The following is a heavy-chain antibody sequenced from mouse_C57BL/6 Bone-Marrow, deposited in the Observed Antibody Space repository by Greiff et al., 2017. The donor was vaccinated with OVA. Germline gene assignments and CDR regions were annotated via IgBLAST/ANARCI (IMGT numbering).Heavy chain of an antibody. CDR3: ARHEGTTVVEGAWFAY. V-gene: IGHV5-6*01. D-gene: IGHD1-1*01. CDR1: GFTFSSYG. Sequence: VQLKESGGDLVKPGGSLKLSCAASGFTFSSYGMSWVRQTPDKRLEWVATISSGGSYTYYPDSVKGRFTISRDNAKNTLYLQMSSLKSEDTAMYYCARHEGTTVVEGAWFAYWGQGTLVTVSA. J-gene: IGHJ3*01. CDR2: ISSGGSYT.